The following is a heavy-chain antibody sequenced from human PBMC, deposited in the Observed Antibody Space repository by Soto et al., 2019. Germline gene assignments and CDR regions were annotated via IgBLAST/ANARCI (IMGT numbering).Heavy chain of an antibody. J-gene: IGHJ6*02. CDR2: IIPIFGTA. CDR3: AREEGEMATIQDYYYYGMDV. D-gene: IGHD5-12*01. V-gene: IGHV1-69*01. Sequence: QVQLVQSGAEVKKPGSSVKVSCKASGGTFSSYAISWVRQAPGQGLEWTGGIIPIFGTANYAQKFQGRVTITADETTSTAYMELSSLRSEDTAVYYCAREEGEMATIQDYYYYGMDVWGQGTTVTVSS. CDR1: GGTFSSYA.